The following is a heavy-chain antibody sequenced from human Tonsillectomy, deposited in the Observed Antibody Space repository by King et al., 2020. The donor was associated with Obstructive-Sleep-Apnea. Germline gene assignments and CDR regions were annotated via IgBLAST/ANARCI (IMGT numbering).Heavy chain of an antibody. D-gene: IGHD5-24*01. V-gene: IGHV3-74*01. J-gene: IGHJ4*02. CDR1: GFPFSSYW. CDR2: INSDGSST. CDR3: ARLDGYSYVESNY. Sequence: VQLVESGGGLVQPGGSLRLSCAASGFPFSSYWMHWVRQAPGKGLVWVSRINSDGSSTTYADSVKGRFTISRDNAKNTLYLQMNTLRAEDTAVYYCARLDGYSYVESNYWGQGTLVTVSS.